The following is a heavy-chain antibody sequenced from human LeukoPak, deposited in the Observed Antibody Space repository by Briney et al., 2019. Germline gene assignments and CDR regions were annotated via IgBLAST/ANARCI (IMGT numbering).Heavy chain of an antibody. Sequence: ASVKVSCKASGYTFTSYGISWVRQAPGQGLEWMGWISAYNGNTNYAQKLQGRVTMTTDTSTSTAYMELRSLRSDDTAVYYCATASDILTGFTLFDYWGQGTLVTVSS. CDR2: ISAYNGNT. CDR3: ATASDILTGFTLFDY. J-gene: IGHJ4*02. D-gene: IGHD3-9*01. V-gene: IGHV1-18*01. CDR1: GYTFTSYG.